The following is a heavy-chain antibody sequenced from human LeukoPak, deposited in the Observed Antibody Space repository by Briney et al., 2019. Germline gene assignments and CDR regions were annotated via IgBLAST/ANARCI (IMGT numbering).Heavy chain of an antibody. CDR3: ARDYGDYVFDY. D-gene: IGHD4-17*01. CDR1: GFTVSSNY. CDR2: IYSGGST. J-gene: IGHJ4*02. V-gene: IGHV3-66*01. Sequence: GGSLRLSCAASGFTVSSNYMCWVRQAPRTGMEWASVIYSGGSTYYADSMKRRFTISRDNSKNTLYLQMNSLRAEDTAVYYCARDYGDYVFDYWGQGTLVTVSS.